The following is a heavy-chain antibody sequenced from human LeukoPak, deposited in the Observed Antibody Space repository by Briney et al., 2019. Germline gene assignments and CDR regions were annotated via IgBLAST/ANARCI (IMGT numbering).Heavy chain of an antibody. Sequence: PSETLSLTCTVSGGSISSSSYYWGWIRQPPGKGLEWIGSIYYSGSTYYNPSLKSRVTISVDTSKNQFSLKLSSVTAADTAVYYCATTTYYYDSSGYYNDYWGQGTLVTVSS. CDR1: GGSISSSSYY. CDR3: ATTTYYYDSSGYYNDY. CDR2: IYYSGST. D-gene: IGHD3-22*01. J-gene: IGHJ4*02. V-gene: IGHV4-39*01.